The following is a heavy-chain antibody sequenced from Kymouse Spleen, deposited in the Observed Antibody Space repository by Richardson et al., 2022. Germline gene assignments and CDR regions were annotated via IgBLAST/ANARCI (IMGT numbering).Heavy chain of an antibody. CDR3: AKDEDSYGFDY. J-gene: IGHJ4*02. CDR1: GFTFDDYA. V-gene: IGHV3-9*01. Sequence: EVQLVESGGGLVQPGRSLRLSCAASGFTFDDYAMHWVRQAPGKGLEWVSGISWNSGSIGYADSVKGRFTISRDNAKNSLYLQMNSLRAEDTALYYCAKDEDSYGFDYWGQGTLVTVSS. D-gene: IGHD5-18,IGHD5-18*01. CDR2: ISWNSGSI.